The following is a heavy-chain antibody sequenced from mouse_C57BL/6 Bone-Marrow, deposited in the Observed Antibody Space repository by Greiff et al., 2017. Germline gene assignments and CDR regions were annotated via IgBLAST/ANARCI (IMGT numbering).Heavy chain of an antibody. V-gene: IGHV5-4*01. J-gene: IGHJ2*01. Sequence: EVKLMESGGGLVKPGGSLKLSCAASGFTFSSSAMSWVRQTPGKRLEWVAIISDGGSYIYYPDNVKGRFTICRDNTKNKLDLQMSHLKSEDTAMYYGARDNGDEGDYWGQGTTLTVSS. CDR1: GFTFSSSA. D-gene: IGHD2-13*01. CDR3: ARDNGDEGDY. CDR2: ISDGGSYI.